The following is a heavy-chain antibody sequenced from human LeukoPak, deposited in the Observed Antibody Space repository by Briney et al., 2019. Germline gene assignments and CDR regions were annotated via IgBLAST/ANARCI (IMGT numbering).Heavy chain of an antibody. V-gene: IGHV4-39*01. J-gene: IGHJ4*01. CDR3: ASATTYSIDD. D-gene: IGHD5-12*01. CDR2: MYYSGSA. Sequence: PSETLSLTCNVSGGSVSSSFYSWGWIRQPPGKGLEWIGGMYYSGSAHYNLSLKSRVTMSVDTSKNQFSLKLSSVTAADTAIYFCASATTYSIDDWGQGTLLTVSS. CDR1: GGSVSSSFYS.